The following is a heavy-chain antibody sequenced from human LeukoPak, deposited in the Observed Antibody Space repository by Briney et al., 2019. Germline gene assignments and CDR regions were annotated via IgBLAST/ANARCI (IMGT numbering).Heavy chain of an antibody. Sequence: GGSLRLSCAASGFTFSSYAMHWVRQAPGKGLEWVAVISYDGSNKYYADSVKGRFTISRDNSKNTLYLQKNSLRAEDTAVYYCARDGNRDTAMVRDYYYYYMDVWGKGTTVTVSS. D-gene: IGHD5-18*01. CDR1: GFTFSSYA. J-gene: IGHJ6*03. CDR3: ARDGNRDTAMVRDYYYYYMDV. CDR2: ISYDGSNK. V-gene: IGHV3-30*04.